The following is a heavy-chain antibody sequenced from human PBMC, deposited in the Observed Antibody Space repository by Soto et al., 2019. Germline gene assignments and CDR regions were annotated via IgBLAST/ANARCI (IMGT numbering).Heavy chain of an antibody. D-gene: IGHD2-2*01. CDR3: ARVRTEYAGLDY. Sequence: SETLSLTCTVSGGSISSGDYYWSWIRQPPGKGLEWIGYIYYSGSTYYNPSLESRVAISVDTSKNQFSLRLTSVTAADTAVYFCARVRTEYAGLDYWGQGTLVTVSS. CDR1: GGSISSGDYY. CDR2: IYYSGST. J-gene: IGHJ4*02. V-gene: IGHV4-30-4*01.